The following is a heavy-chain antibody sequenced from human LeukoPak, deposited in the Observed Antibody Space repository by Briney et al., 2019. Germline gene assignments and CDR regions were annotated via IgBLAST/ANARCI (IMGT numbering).Heavy chain of an antibody. CDR3: AKMSYDYVWGSYRGFDY. CDR2: ISWNSGSI. D-gene: IGHD3-16*02. J-gene: IGHJ4*02. V-gene: IGHV3-9*01. CDR1: GFTFDDYA. Sequence: GGSLRLSCAASGFTFDDYAMHWVRQAPGKGLEWVSGISWNSGSIGYADSVKGRFTISRDNAKNSLYLQMNSLRAEDTALYYCAKMSYDYVWGSYRGFDYWGQGTLVTVSS.